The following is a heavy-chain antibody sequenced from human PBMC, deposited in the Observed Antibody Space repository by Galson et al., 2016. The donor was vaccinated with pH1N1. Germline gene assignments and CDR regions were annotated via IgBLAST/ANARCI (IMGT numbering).Heavy chain of an antibody. D-gene: IGHD3-10*01. CDR1: GFSLSTFGVR. Sequence: PALVKPTQTLKLTCTFSGFSLSTFGVRVSWIRQSPGKALEWLARIDWDDEKFYSPSLKTRLTISKDTSKDQVVLTMINMDPVDTGTYYCARMGVASGGRYYYGMDVWGQGTTVTVSS. V-gene: IGHV2-70*04. CDR2: IDWDDEK. J-gene: IGHJ6*02. CDR3: ARMGVASGGRYYYGMDV.